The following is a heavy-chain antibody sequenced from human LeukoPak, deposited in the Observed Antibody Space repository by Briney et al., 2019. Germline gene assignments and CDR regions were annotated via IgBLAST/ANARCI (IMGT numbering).Heavy chain of an antibody. Sequence: PSETLSLTCAVYGGSFSGYYWSWIRQPPGKGLEWIGEINHSGSTNYNPSLKSRVTISVDTSENQFSLKLSSVTAADTAVYYCARDRITMVRAEVYFDYWGQGTLVTVPS. J-gene: IGHJ4*02. D-gene: IGHD3-10*01. CDR2: INHSGST. CDR3: ARDRITMVRAEVYFDY. V-gene: IGHV4-34*01. CDR1: GGSFSGYY.